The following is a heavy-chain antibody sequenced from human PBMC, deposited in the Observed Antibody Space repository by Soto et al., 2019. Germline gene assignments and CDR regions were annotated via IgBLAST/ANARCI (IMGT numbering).Heavy chain of an antibody. CDR3: ARGNHRWLQLGYFDL. CDR1: GGTFSNYP. V-gene: IGHV1-69*12. CDR2: IIPIFGTG. D-gene: IGHD5-12*01. J-gene: IGHJ2*01. Sequence: QVQLVQSGAEVKKPGSSVKVSCKASGGTFSNYPISWVRQAPGQGLEWMGGIIPIFGTGHYAQKFQGRVTMPADESTSTAYMELSSLRSADTAVYYCARGNHRWLQLGYFDLWGRGTLVTVSS.